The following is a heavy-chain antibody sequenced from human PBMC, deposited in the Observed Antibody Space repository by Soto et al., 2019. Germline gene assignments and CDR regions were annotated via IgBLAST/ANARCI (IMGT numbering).Heavy chain of an antibody. CDR1: GFSLTDTRMG. CDR3: ARALFYSDSDGYYFEFDY. Sequence: SGPTLVNPTETLTLTCSVSGFSLTDTRMGVSWIRQAPGKALEWLAHIISNDDKSYSTSLKSRLTISKDTSKSQVVLRMTNMDPVDTGRYYCARALFYSDSDGYYFEFDYWGQGTMGTVS. V-gene: IGHV2-26*01. CDR2: IISNDDK. J-gene: IGHJ4*02. D-gene: IGHD3-22*01.